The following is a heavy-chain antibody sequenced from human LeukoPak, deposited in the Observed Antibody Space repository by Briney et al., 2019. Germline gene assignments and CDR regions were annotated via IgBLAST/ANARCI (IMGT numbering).Heavy chain of an antibody. Sequence: GGSLRLSCAASGFTFSSYSMNWVRQAPGKGLEWVSSISSSSSYIYYADSVKGRFTISRDNAKNSLYLQMNSLRAEDTAVYYCARGNDYSNNFDYWGQGTLVTVSS. J-gene: IGHJ4*02. CDR3: ARGNDYSNNFDY. CDR2: ISSSSSYI. CDR1: GFTFSSYS. D-gene: IGHD4-11*01. V-gene: IGHV3-21*01.